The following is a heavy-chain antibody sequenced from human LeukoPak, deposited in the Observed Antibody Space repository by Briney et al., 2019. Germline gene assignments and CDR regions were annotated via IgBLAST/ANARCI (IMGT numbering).Heavy chain of an antibody. V-gene: IGHV4-28*01. D-gene: IGHD4-17*01. CDR2: IYYSGST. Sequence: SDTLSLTCAVSGYSISSSNWWGWIRQPPGKGLEWIGYIYYSGSTYYNPSLKSRVTMSVDTSKNQFSLKLSSVTAVDTAVYYCARYYIDYGDYTFPKKYFDHWGQGTLVTVSS. CDR1: GYSISSSNW. CDR3: ARYYIDYGDYTFPKKYFDH. J-gene: IGHJ4*02.